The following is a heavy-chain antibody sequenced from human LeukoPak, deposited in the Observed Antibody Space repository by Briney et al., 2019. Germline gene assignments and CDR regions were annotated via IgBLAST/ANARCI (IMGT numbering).Heavy chain of an antibody. Sequence: SVKASCKASGGTFSSYAISWVRQAPGQGLEWMGGIIPIFGTANYAQKFQGRVTITTDESTSTAYMGLSSLRSEDTAVYYCARDSNSGMWEWELRYNWFDPWGQGTLVTVSS. D-gene: IGHD1-26*01. V-gene: IGHV1-69*05. CDR3: ARDSNSGMWEWELRYNWFDP. J-gene: IGHJ5*02. CDR1: GGTFSSYA. CDR2: IIPIFGTA.